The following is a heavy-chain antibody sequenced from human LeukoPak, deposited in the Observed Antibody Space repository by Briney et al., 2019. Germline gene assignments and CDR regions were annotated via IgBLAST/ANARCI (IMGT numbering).Heavy chain of an antibody. D-gene: IGHD3-9*01. CDR1: GFTFDDYA. CDR3: AKVNLLTGGEYYFDY. J-gene: IGHJ4*02. CDR2: ISWNSGSI. Sequence: GGSLRLSCAASGFTFDDYAMHWVRQAPGKGLEWVSGISWNSGSIGYADSVKGRFTISRDNAKNSLYLQMNSLRAEDTALYYCAKVNLLTGGEYYFDYWGQGTLVTVSS. V-gene: IGHV3-9*01.